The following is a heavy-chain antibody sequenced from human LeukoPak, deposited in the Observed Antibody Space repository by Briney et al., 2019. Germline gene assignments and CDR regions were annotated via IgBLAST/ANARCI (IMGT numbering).Heavy chain of an antibody. V-gene: IGHV3-49*04. D-gene: IGHD6-6*01. CDR3: TRGPSIAARPVYFQH. Sequence: PGXXLRLSCTASGFTFGDYAMSWVRQAPGKGMEWVGFIRSKAYGGTTEYAASVKGRFTISRDDSKTIAYLQMNSLKTEDTAVYYCTRGPSIAARPVYFQHWGQGTLVTVSS. CDR2: IRSKAYGGTT. J-gene: IGHJ1*01. CDR1: GFTFGDYA.